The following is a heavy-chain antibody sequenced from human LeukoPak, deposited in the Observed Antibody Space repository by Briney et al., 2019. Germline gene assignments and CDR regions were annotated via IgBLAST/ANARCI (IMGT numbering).Heavy chain of an antibody. CDR2: ISSSPNYM. Sequence: GGSLRLSCAASGFTFSSYSMNWVRQAPGKGLEWVSSISSSPNYMYYADSVKGRFTISRNNAKNSLYLQMNSLRAEDTAVYYCAKAGAMCAFDIWGQGTMVTVSS. D-gene: IGHD1-26*01. V-gene: IGHV3-21*01. J-gene: IGHJ3*02. CDR1: GFTFSSYS. CDR3: AKAGAMCAFDI.